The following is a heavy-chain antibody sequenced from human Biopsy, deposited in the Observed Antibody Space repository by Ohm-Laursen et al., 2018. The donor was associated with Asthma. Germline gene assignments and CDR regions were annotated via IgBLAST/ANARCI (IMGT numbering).Heavy chain of an antibody. V-gene: IGHV4-39*01. CDR2: ISYTGSA. J-gene: IGHJ4*02. CDR1: GGSMSSSSYY. D-gene: IGHD7-27*01. CDR3: ARHWDWGSFFDY. Sequence: SDTLSLTCTVSGGSMSSSSYYWGWIRQPPGKGLEWVGSISYTGSAYHNPSLKSRVTISVNTSKNRFSLKLSSVTAADTAVYYCARHWDWGSFFDYWGRGTPVTVSS.